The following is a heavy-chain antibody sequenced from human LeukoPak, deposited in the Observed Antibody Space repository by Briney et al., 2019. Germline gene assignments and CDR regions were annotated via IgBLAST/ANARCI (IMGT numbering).Heavy chain of an antibody. J-gene: IGHJ5*02. Sequence: SETLSLTCAVYGGSFSGYYWDWIRQPPGKGLEWIGSIYHSGSTYYNPSLKSRVTISVDTSKNQFSLKLSSVTAADTAVYYCAKASVGARFFDPWGQGTLVTVSS. CDR3: AKASVGARFFDP. CDR1: GGSFSGYY. CDR2: IYHSGST. V-gene: IGHV4-38-2*01. D-gene: IGHD1-26*01.